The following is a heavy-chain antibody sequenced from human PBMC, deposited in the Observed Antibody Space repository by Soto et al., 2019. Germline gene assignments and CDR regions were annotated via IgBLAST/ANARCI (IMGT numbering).Heavy chain of an antibody. CDR2: INPSGGTT. D-gene: IGHD2-15*01. J-gene: IGHJ4*02. Sequence: ASVKVSCKASGYTFTYNFIHWVRRARGQGLEWMGIINPSGGTTRAAQKFQDRVTMTRDTSASTVYMELSSLRSEDTAVYYCARGPHIAVDHYKKYYFDYWGQGTLVTVSS. V-gene: IGHV1-46*01. CDR3: ARGPHIAVDHYKKYYFDY. CDR1: GYTFTYNF.